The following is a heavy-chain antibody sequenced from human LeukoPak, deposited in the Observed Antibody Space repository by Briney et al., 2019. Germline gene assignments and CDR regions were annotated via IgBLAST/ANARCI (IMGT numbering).Heavy chain of an antibody. CDR1: GYTFTGYY. CDR2: INPNSGGT. V-gene: IGHV1-2*02. CDR3: ARDCSGSYYLGY. D-gene: IGHD1-26*01. Sequence: ASVKVSCKAPGYTFTGYYMHWVRQAPGQGLEWMGWINPNSGGTNYAQKFQGRVTMTRDTSISTAYMELSRLRSDDTAVYYCARDCSGSYYLGYWGQGTLVTVSS. J-gene: IGHJ4*02.